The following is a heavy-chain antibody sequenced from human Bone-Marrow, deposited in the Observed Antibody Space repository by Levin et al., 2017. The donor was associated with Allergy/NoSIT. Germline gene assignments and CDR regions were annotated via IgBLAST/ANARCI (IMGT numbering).Heavy chain of an antibody. Sequence: GESLKISCAASGFTFSSYSMNWVRQAPGKGLEWVSSISSSSSYIYYADSVKGRFTISRDNAKNSLYLQMNSLRAEDTAVYYCARDVRSGSYPMLHAFDIWGQGTMVTVSS. CDR2: ISSSSSYI. CDR3: ARDVRSGSYPMLHAFDI. CDR1: GFTFSSYS. V-gene: IGHV3-21*01. D-gene: IGHD1-26*01. J-gene: IGHJ3*02.